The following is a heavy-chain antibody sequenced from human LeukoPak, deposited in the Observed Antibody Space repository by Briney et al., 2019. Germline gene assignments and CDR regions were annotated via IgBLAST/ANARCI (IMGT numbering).Heavy chain of an antibody. CDR3: ARHSRSSKDYGSGSYYVGSFDY. CDR1: GGSISSDNYY. V-gene: IGHV4-39*01. J-gene: IGHJ4*02. CDR2: IYYSGTT. D-gene: IGHD3-10*01. Sequence: SETLSLTCTVSGGSISSDNYYWGWIRQPPGKGLEWIGSIYYSGTTYCNPSLKSRVTISVDTSKNQFPLKLSSVTAADTAVYYCARHSRSSKDYGSGSYYVGSFDYWGQGTLVTVSS.